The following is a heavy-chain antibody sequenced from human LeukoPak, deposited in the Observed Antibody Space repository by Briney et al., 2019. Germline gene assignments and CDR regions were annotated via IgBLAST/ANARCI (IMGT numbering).Heavy chain of an antibody. CDR1: GGSISSHY. J-gene: IGHJ5*02. Sequence: SETLSLTCTVSGGSISSHYWSWIRQPPGQGLEWIAYIHSNGYTNYNPSLKSRVTISVDTSKNQFSLKVTSVTAADTAMYCCTKREGPMSGSYDYFDPWGQGTLVTVS. CDR2: IHSNGYT. CDR3: TKREGPMSGSYDYFDP. V-gene: IGHV4-4*09. D-gene: IGHD1-26*01.